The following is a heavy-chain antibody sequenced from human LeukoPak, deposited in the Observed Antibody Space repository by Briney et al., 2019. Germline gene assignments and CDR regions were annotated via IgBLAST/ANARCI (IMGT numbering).Heavy chain of an antibody. CDR1: GFTFDDYA. J-gene: IGHJ4*02. V-gene: IGHV3-9*01. Sequence: QPGRSLRLSCAASGFTFDDYAMHWVRHAQGRGLEGVSGISWNSGGIGYADSVKGRFTISRDNAKNSLYLQMNSLRAEDTALYYCAKDSQYSSSWYVIGYFDYWGQGTLVTVSS. CDR3: AKDSQYSSSWYVIGYFDY. D-gene: IGHD6-13*01. CDR2: ISWNSGGI.